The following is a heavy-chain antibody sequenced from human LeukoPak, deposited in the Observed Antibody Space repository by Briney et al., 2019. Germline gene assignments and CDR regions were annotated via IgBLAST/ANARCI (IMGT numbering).Heavy chain of an antibody. Sequence: AAVTDSCKASGYTFTSYGIGWVRQAPGQGLEWMGWLSAYNGNTNYAQKLQGRVTMTTDTSTSTAYMELRSLRSDDTAVYYCARERVTSRWLAPLIDYWGQGTLVTVSS. J-gene: IGHJ4*02. V-gene: IGHV1-18*04. CDR3: ARERVTSRWLAPLIDY. CDR2: LSAYNGNT. CDR1: GYTFTSYG. D-gene: IGHD5-24*01.